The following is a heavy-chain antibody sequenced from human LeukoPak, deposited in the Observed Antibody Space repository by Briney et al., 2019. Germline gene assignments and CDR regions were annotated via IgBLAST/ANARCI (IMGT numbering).Heavy chain of an antibody. J-gene: IGHJ4*02. CDR2: INTNTGNP. Sequence: ASVKVSCKASGYTFTTYAMNWVRQAPGQGLELMGWINTNTGNPTYAQGFPGQFVFSLDTSVSTAYLQISSLKAEDTAVYYCARIWRSFGELAGVYGYWGQGTLVTVSS. CDR3: ARIWRSFGELAGVYGY. V-gene: IGHV7-4-1*02. CDR1: GYTFTTYA. D-gene: IGHD3-10*01.